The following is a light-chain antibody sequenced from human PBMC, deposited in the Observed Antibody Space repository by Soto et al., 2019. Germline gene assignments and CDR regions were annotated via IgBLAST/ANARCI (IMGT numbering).Light chain of an antibody. CDR2: GAS. CDR1: QGISNY. V-gene: IGKV3-15*01. Sequence: EIVMTQSPATLSVSPGERVTLSCRASQGISNYLAWYQLKPGQAPRLLIYGASTRATGIPARFSGSGSGTEFTLTISSLQSEDFAVYYCQQYNKWPPITFGQGTRLEIK. CDR3: QQYNKWPPIT. J-gene: IGKJ5*01.